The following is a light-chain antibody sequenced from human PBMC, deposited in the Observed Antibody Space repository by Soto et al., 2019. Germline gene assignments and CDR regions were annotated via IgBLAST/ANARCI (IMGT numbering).Light chain of an antibody. Sequence: EIVLTQSPGTLSLSPGERATLSCRASQIVSSRYLAWYQQKPGQAPRLLISGASSRATGIADRFSGSGSGTDFTLTISRLEAEDFAVYYCQQYGSSPQTFGGGTKVEIK. J-gene: IGKJ4*01. CDR1: QIVSSRY. CDR2: GAS. CDR3: QQYGSSPQT. V-gene: IGKV3-20*01.